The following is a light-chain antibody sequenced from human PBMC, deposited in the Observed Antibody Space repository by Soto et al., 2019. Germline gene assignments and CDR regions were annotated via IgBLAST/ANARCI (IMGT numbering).Light chain of an antibody. CDR1: QSISSY. Sequence: QMTQSQSSLSESVGDRVTIACRASQSISSYLNWYQQKPGKAPKLLIYAASSLQSGVPSRFSGSVSGTDFTLTIRSLQPEDVATYYCQQSYRTLPITFGQGTRLEI. CDR3: QQSYRTLPIT. J-gene: IGKJ5*01. V-gene: IGKV1-39*01. CDR2: AAS.